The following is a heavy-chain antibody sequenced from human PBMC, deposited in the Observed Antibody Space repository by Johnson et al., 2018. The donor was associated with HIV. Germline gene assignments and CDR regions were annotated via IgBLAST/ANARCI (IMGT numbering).Heavy chain of an antibody. CDR2: INSDGSST. J-gene: IGHJ3*02. CDR1: GFTFSSYW. CDR3: ARDRGGLATADAFDI. D-gene: IGHD3-10*01. Sequence: VQLVESVGGLVQPGGSLRLSCAASGFTFSSYWMHWVRQAPGKGLVWVSRINSDGSSTSYADSVKGRFTISRDNAKNTLYLQMNSLRAEDTAVYYCARDRGGLATADAFDIWGQGTMVTVSS. V-gene: IGHV3-74*01.